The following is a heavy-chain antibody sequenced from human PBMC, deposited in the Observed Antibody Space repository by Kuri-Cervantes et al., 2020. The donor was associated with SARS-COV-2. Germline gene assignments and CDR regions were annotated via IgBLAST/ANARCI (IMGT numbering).Heavy chain of an antibody. CDR2: INPNSGGT. J-gene: IGHJ4*02. V-gene: IGHV1-2*02. CDR1: GYTFTGYY. Sequence: ASVKVSCKASGYTFTGYYMHWVRQAPGQGLEWMGWINPNSGGTNYAQKLQGRVTMTTDTSTSTAYMELRRLRPDDTAVYYCARVGTNLRFDYWSQGTLVTVSS. CDR3: ARVGTNLRFDY. D-gene: IGHD2-8*01.